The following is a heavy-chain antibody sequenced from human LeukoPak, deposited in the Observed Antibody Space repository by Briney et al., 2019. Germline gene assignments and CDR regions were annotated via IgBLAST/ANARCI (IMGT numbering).Heavy chain of an antibody. D-gene: IGHD2-2*01. CDR3: ARQYCSSNSCYFDY. J-gene: IGHJ4*02. CDR1: GGSFSGYY. V-gene: IGHV4-34*01. CDR2: INHSGST. Sequence: KPSETLSLTCAVYGGSFSGYYWSWIRQPPGKGLEWIGEINHSGSTNYNPSLKSRVTISVDTSKNQFSLKLSSVTAADTAVYYCARQYCSSNSCYFDYWGQGTLVNVSS.